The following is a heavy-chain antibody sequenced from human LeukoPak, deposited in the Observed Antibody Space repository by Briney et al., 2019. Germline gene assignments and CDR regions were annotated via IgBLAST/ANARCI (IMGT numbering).Heavy chain of an antibody. Sequence: GGSLRLSCAASGFTVSTKSMTWVRQAPGKGLEWVSVIYSGGETYYADSVKGRFTISRDNSKNTLYLQMESLRTEDTAVYYCARVQDDYDILTGYYGGRYFDSWGQGSLVTVSS. CDR3: ARVQDDYDILTGYYGGRYFDS. CDR2: IYSGGET. V-gene: IGHV3-66*01. CDR1: GFTVSTKS. D-gene: IGHD3-9*01. J-gene: IGHJ4*02.